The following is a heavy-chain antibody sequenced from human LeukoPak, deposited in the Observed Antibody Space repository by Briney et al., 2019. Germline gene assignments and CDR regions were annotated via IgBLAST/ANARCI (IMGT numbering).Heavy chain of an antibody. D-gene: IGHD3-22*01. J-gene: IGHJ4*02. CDR2: ISYDGSNK. Sequence: PGGSLRLSCVASGFIFGDYWMRWVRQAPGKGLEWVAVISYDGSNKYYADSVKGRFTISRDNSKNTLYLQMNSLRAEDTAVYYCARDYYDSSGYVDYWGQGTLVTVSS. CDR3: ARDYYDSSGYVDY. CDR1: GFIFGDYW. V-gene: IGHV3-30-3*01.